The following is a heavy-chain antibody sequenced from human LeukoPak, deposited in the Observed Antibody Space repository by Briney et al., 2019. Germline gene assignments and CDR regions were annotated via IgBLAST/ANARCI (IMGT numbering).Heavy chain of an antibody. CDR2: IYYSGST. CDR3: AREGQLLPPRNNWFDP. CDR1: CGSISSYY. J-gene: IGHJ5*02. D-gene: IGHD1-26*01. Sequence: SETLPLTCTVSCGSISSYYWSWIRQPPGKGLEWIGYIYYSGSTNYNPSLKSRVTISVDTSKNQFSLKLSSVTAADTAVYYCAREGQLLPPRNNWFDPWGQGTLVTVSS. V-gene: IGHV4-59*01.